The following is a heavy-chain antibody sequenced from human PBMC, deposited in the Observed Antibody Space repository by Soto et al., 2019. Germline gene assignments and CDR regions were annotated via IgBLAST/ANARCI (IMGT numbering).Heavy chain of an antibody. CDR1: GGSISSYY. J-gene: IGHJ4*02. D-gene: IGHD3-22*01. CDR3: ARDLRYYHSSGYYPIYFDY. V-gene: IGHV4-59*01. CDR2: IYYTGST. Sequence: SETLSLTCTVSGGSISSYYWSWIRQPPGKGLEWIGYIYYTGSTNYNPSLKSRVTISVETSKNQLSLKLSSVTAADTAVYYCARDLRYYHSSGYYPIYFDYWGQGTLVTV.